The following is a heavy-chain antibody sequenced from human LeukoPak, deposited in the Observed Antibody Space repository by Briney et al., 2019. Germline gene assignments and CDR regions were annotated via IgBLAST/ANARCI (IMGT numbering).Heavy chain of an antibody. CDR2: ISGSGGST. J-gene: IGHJ4*02. V-gene: IGHV3-23*01. D-gene: IGHD4-23*01. CDR1: GFTFSSYA. Sequence: GGSLRLSCAASGFTFSSYAMSWVRQAPGKRLEWVSAISGSGGSTSYAYSVRGRFTISRDNSKNTLYLQMNSLRAEDTAVYYCGKAYGGNSYVYFDYWGQGTLVTVSS. CDR3: GKAYGGNSYVYFDY.